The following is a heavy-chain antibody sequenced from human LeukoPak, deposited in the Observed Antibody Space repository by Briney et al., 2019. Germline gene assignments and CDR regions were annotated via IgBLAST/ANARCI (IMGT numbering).Heavy chain of an antibody. D-gene: IGHD3-22*01. V-gene: IGHV4-59*01. CDR1: GGSISSYY. J-gene: IGHJ3*02. Sequence: PSETLSLPCTVSGGSISSYYWSWIRQPPGKGPEWIGYFSYTGSTNYNPSLRSRVTISLDTSKNQFFLKVSSVTAADTAVYYCARETKVISMIVVSESDAFDIWGQGTMVTVSS. CDR2: FSYTGST. CDR3: ARETKVISMIVVSESDAFDI.